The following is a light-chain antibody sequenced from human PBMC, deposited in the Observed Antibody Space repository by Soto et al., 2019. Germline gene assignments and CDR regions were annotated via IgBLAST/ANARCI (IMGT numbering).Light chain of an antibody. CDR2: EVS. CDR3: MNGVQLRPP. V-gene: IGKV2D-29*01. J-gene: IGKJ5*01. Sequence: DIVMTQTPLSLSVTPGQPASISCKSSQSLLHTNGKTFLFWHLQKPGQPPQVLIYEVSNRLSGVTDRFSDSASGTDFTLKISRVKAEDVGIYYCMNGVQLRPPFGQGTRLEI. CDR1: QSLLHTNGKTF.